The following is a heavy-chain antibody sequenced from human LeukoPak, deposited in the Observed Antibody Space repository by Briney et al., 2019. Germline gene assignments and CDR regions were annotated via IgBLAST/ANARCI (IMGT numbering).Heavy chain of an antibody. CDR1: GGSISSGSYY. V-gene: IGHV4-61*02. CDR3: AVAGGY. Sequence: SQTLSLTCTVSGGSISSGSYYWSWIRQPAGKGLEWIGRIYTSGSTNYNPSLKSRVTISVGTSKNQFSLKLSSVTAADTAVYYCAVAGGYWGQGTLVTVSS. CDR2: IYTSGST. D-gene: IGHD2-15*01. J-gene: IGHJ4*02.